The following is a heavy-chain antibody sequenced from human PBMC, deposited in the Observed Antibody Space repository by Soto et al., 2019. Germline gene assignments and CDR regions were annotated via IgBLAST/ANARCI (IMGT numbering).Heavy chain of an antibody. CDR2: INPSGGST. D-gene: IGHD3-22*01. V-gene: IGHV1-46*01. Sequence: QVQLVQSGAEVKKPGASVKVSCKASGYTFTSYYMHWVRQAPGQGLEWMGIINPSGGSTSYAQKCQGRVTMTRDTSTSTVYMELSSLRSEDTAVYYCARSFVSGDSSGYYFTGDAFDIWGQGTMVTVSS. J-gene: IGHJ3*02. CDR1: GYTFTSYY. CDR3: ARSFVSGDSSGYYFTGDAFDI.